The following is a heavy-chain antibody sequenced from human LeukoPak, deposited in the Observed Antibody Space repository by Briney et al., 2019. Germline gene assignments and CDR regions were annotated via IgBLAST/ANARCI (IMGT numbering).Heavy chain of an antibody. CDR1: EYTFTRYY. CDR2: VNPSGGST. Sequence: ASVKVSCKASEYTFTRYYMHWVRQAPGQGLEWMGVVNPSGGSTSYAQKFQGRVTMTRDTSTSTVYMELSSLRSEDTAVYYCARDACPHLGGVGSCYYFDSWGQGTLVTVSS. D-gene: IGHD3-16*01. CDR3: ARDACPHLGGVGSCYYFDS. V-gene: IGHV1-46*01. J-gene: IGHJ4*02.